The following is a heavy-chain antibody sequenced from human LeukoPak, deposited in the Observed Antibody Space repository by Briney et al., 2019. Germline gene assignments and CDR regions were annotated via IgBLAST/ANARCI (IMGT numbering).Heavy chain of an antibody. Sequence: LSLTCAVYGGSFSGYYWNWIRQAPGKGLEWVSYISSSGSTIYYADSVKGRFTISRDNAKNSLYLQMNSLRAEDTAVYYCARDLMGIAYRGAFYYWGQGTLVTVSS. CDR2: ISSSGSTI. V-gene: IGHV3-11*01. J-gene: IGHJ4*02. CDR3: ARDLMGIAYRGAFYY. D-gene: IGHD6-13*01. CDR1: GGSFSGYY.